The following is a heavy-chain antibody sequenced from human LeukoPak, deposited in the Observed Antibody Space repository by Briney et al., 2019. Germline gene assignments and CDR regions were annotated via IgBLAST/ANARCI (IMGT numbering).Heavy chain of an antibody. CDR1: GGSISSYY. CDR3: ARGGYSSGWYYLDY. J-gene: IGHJ4*02. CDR2: IYYSGST. D-gene: IGHD6-19*01. Sequence: SETLSLTCTVSGGSISSYYWSWIRQPPGKGLEWIGYIYYSGSTNYNPSLKSRVTISVDTSKNQFSLKLSSVTAADTAVYYCARGGYSSGWYYLDYWGQGTLVTVSS. V-gene: IGHV4-59*01.